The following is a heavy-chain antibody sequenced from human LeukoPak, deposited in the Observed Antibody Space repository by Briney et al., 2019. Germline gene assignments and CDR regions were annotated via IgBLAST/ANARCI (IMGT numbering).Heavy chain of an antibody. D-gene: IGHD5-18*01. CDR3: ARGRSGYSYGFPRPPRDYYFDY. Sequence: SETLSLTCAVYGGSFSGYYWGWIRQPPGKGLEWIGEINHSGSTNYNPSLKSRVTISVDTSKNQFSLKLSSVTAADTAVYYCARGRSGYSYGFPRPPRDYYFDYWGQGTLVTVSS. CDR1: GGSFSGYY. CDR2: INHSGST. J-gene: IGHJ4*02. V-gene: IGHV4-34*01.